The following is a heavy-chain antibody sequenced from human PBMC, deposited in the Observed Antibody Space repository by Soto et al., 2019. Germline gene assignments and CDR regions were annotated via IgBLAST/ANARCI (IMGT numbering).Heavy chain of an antibody. D-gene: IGHD5-18*01. Sequence: GGSLRLSCAASGFTFSSYAMSWVRQAPGKGLEWVSAISGSGGSTYYADSVKGRFTISRDNFKNTLYLQMNSLRAEDTAVYYCAKDREPWIQLWLFDYWGQGTLVTVSS. V-gene: IGHV3-23*01. CDR1: GFTFSSYA. J-gene: IGHJ4*02. CDR3: AKDREPWIQLWLFDY. CDR2: ISGSGGST.